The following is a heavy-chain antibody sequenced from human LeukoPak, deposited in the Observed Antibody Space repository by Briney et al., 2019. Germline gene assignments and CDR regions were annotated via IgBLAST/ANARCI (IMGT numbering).Heavy chain of an antibody. D-gene: IGHD5-24*01. V-gene: IGHV4-4*09. CDR2: IYTSGST. Sequence: SETLSLTCTVSGGSISSHYWSWIRQPPGKGLEWIGYIYTSGSTHYNPSLKSRVTISTDTSKNQFSLKLNSVTAADTAVYYCARHSRDGYNFIDYWGQGTLVTVSS. CDR3: ARHSRDGYNFIDY. CDR1: GGSISSHY. J-gene: IGHJ4*02.